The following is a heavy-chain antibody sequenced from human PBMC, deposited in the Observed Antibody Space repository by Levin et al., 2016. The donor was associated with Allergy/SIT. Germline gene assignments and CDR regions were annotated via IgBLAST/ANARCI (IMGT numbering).Heavy chain of an antibody. CDR3: ALRSSGAAAVGSMDV. D-gene: IGHD6-13*01. Sequence: ASVKVSCKASGYTFTSYGISWVRQAPGQGLEWMGWISAYNGNTNYAQKLQGRVTMTTDTSTSTAYMELRSLRSDDTAVYYCALRSSGAAAVGSMDVWGQGTTVTVSS. CDR1: GYTFTSYG. CDR2: ISAYNGNT. V-gene: IGHV1-18*01. J-gene: IGHJ6*02.